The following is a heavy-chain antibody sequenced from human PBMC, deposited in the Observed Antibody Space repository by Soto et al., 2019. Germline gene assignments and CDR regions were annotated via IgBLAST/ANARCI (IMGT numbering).Heavy chain of an antibody. V-gene: IGHV4-31*03. CDR3: ARATPVPTSFDY. CDR2: IYYSGST. Sequence: SETLSLTCTVSGGSISSGGYYWSWIRQHPGKGLEWIGYIYYSGSTYYNPSLKSRVTISVDTSKNQFSLKLSSVTAADAAVYYCARATPVPTSFDYWGQGTLVTVSS. J-gene: IGHJ4*02. CDR1: GGSISSGGYY. D-gene: IGHD6-6*01.